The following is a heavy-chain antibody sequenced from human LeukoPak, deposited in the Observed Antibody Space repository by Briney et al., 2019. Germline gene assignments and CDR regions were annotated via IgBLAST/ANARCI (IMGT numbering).Heavy chain of an antibody. J-gene: IGHJ3*01. D-gene: IGHD3-10*01. V-gene: IGHV1-24*01. CDR2: FDPEDGEV. Sequence: ASVKVSCKVSRDTLTEFSIHWVRQARGIGLEWMGGFDPEDGEVFYAQKVEERVTLTVDTSTHTAYMELNSLTSDDTAVYYCAAWRRDYYGSKATWGQGTMVTVSS. CDR3: AAWRRDYYGSKAT. CDR1: RDTLTEFS.